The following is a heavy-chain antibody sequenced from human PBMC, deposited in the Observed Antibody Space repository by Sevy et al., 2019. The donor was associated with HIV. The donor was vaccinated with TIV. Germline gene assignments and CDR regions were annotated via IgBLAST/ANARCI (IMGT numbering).Heavy chain of an antibody. CDR2: ISGSGDTT. CDR3: AKGINRIDSRCNGS. D-gene: IGHD2-15*01. CDR1: GFSFSRHA. Sequence: GGSLRLSCAASGFSFSRHAMSWVRQAPGKGLEWVSTISGSGDTTFYADSVKGRFTISSDISKNTLFLQMNRLRADDTALYYCAKGINRIDSRCNGSWGHGTLVTVSS. V-gene: IGHV3-23*01. J-gene: IGHJ5*01.